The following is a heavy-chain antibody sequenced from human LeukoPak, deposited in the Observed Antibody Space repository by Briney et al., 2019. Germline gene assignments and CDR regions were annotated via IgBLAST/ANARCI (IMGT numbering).Heavy chain of an antibody. CDR2: IYTSGST. D-gene: IGHD5-12*01. V-gene: IGHV4-4*09. Sequence: SETLSLTCTVSGGSISSYYCSWIRQPPGKGLEWIGYIYTSGSTNYNPSLKSRVTISVDTSKNQFSLKLSSVTAADTAVYYCARRYSGYEGWFDPWGQGTLVTVSS. CDR1: GGSISSYY. CDR3: ARRYSGYEGWFDP. J-gene: IGHJ5*02.